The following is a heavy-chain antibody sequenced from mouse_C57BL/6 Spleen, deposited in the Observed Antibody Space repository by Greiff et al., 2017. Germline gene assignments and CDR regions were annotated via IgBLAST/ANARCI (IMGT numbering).Heavy chain of an antibody. CDR3: ARRFYYGSREAMDY. D-gene: IGHD1-1*01. V-gene: IGHV5-6*01. CDR2: ISSGGSYT. Sequence: EVQLVESGGDLVKPGGSLKLSCAASGFTFSSYGMSWVRQTPDKRLEWVATISSGGSYTYYPDSVKGRFTISRDNAKNTLYLQMSSLKSEDTAMYYCARRFYYGSREAMDYWGQGTSVTVSS. CDR1: GFTFSSYG. J-gene: IGHJ4*01.